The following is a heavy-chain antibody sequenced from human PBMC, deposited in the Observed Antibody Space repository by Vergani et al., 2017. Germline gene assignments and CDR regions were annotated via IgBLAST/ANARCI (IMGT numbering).Heavy chain of an antibody. V-gene: IGHV1-2*02. D-gene: IGHD3-22*01. CDR2: ITPNSGGT. CDR3: ARDPRSDSSGYYIPDAFDI. Sequence: QVQLIQSGAEVQKPGDSVRVSCKASGYTFSDYYLHWVRQAPGQGLGWMGWITPNSGGTNYAQKFQGRVTMTRDTSISTAYMELSRLRSDDTAVYYGARDPRSDSSGYYIPDAFDIWGQGTMVTVSS. J-gene: IGHJ3*02. CDR1: GYTFSDYY.